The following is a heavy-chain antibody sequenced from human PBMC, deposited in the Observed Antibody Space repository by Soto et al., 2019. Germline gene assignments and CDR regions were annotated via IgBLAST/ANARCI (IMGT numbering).Heavy chain of an antibody. CDR3: ARDENDSSGYPKKGLDY. CDR2: ISYSGRT. V-gene: IGHV4-61*01. Sequence: SETLSLTCTVSRGSVSSPSYYWSWIRQPPGKGLEWIGYISYSGRTNYSPSLRSRVTRSSATSKNQFSLNGTSFTATDTAVYYCARDENDSSGYPKKGLDYWGQGTLVTVSS. CDR1: RGSVSSPSYY. D-gene: IGHD3-22*01. J-gene: IGHJ4*02.